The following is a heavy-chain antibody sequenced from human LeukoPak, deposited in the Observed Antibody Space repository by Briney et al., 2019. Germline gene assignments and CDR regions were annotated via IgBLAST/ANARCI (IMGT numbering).Heavy chain of an antibody. Sequence: PGGSLRLSCAASGFTFSDYAMSWVRQAPGKGLEWVSTITSGGGGTYYADSVKGRFTISRDNSKSTLYLQMNSLRAEDTAVYYCAKAPFTATYYFDYWGQGTLATVSS. D-gene: IGHD4-17*01. J-gene: IGHJ4*02. CDR1: GFTFSDYA. CDR2: ITSGGGGT. V-gene: IGHV3-23*01. CDR3: AKAPFTATYYFDY.